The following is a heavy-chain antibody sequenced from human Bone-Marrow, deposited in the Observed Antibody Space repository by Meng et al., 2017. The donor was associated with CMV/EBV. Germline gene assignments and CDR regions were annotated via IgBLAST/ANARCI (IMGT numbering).Heavy chain of an antibody. Sequence: SETLSLTCTVSGGSISNDNYYWSWIRQPPGKGLEWIGYIYYSGSTNYNPSLKSRVTISVDTSKNQFSLKLSSVTAADTAVYYCARSRGAGTHFDYWGQGTLVTVSS. J-gene: IGHJ4*02. CDR1: GGSISNDNYY. D-gene: IGHD1-1*01. V-gene: IGHV4-61*01. CDR2: IYYSGST. CDR3: ARSRGAGTHFDY.